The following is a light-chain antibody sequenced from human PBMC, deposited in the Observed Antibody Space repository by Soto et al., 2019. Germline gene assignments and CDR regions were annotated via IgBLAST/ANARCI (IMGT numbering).Light chain of an antibody. CDR1: QTISSW. J-gene: IGKJ1*01. CDR3: QQYNSYSGT. CDR2: DAS. Sequence: DIQMTQSPSTLSGSVGDRFTITCLAIQTISSWLAWYQQKPGKAPKLLIYDASSLESGVPSRFRGSGSGTEFTLTISSLQPDDFASYYCQQYNSYSGTFGQGTKVDIK. V-gene: IGKV1-5*01.